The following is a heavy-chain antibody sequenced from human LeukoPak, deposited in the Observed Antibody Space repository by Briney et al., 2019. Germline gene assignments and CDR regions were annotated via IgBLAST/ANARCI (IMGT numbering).Heavy chain of an antibody. CDR1: GGSISSGGYY. CDR2: IYYSGST. D-gene: IGHD3-3*01. Sequence: PSQTLFLTCTVSGGSISSGGYYWSWIRQHPGKGLEWIGYIYYSGSTYYNPSLKSRVTISVDTSKNQFSLKLSSVTAADTAVYYCARDRGTSRAPITIFGVAQPPDAFDIWGQGTMVTVSS. CDR3: ARDRGTSRAPITIFGVAQPPDAFDI. J-gene: IGHJ3*02. V-gene: IGHV4-31*03.